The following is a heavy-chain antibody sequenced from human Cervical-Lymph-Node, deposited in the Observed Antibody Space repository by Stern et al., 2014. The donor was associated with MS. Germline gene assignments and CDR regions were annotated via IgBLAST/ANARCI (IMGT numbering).Heavy chain of an antibody. D-gene: IGHD6-13*01. CDR2: VNWGATK. CDR1: GFSLSTSGVG. Sequence: QVTLKESGPTLVKPTQTLTLTCTFSGFSLSTSGVGVGWIRQPPGKALEWLAIVNWGATKRYRPSPERRVNITKETAKQHVFLTMANMDPVDTATYYCVHRLVGTAAGNHAFDIWGQGTMVTVSS. V-gene: IGHV2-5*02. CDR3: VHRLVGTAAGNHAFDI. J-gene: IGHJ3*02.